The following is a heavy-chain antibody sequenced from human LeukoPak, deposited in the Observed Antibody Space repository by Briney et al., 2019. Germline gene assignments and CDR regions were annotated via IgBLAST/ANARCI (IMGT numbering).Heavy chain of an antibody. Sequence: GGSLRLSCAASGFTVSSNYMSWVRQAPGKGLEWVSVIYSGGSTYYADSVEGRFTISRDNSKNTLYLQMNSLRAEDTAVYYCARKIEYYDSSGYYYVADAFDIWGQGTMVTVSS. CDR3: ARKIEYYDSSGYYYVADAFDI. J-gene: IGHJ3*02. D-gene: IGHD3-22*01. CDR1: GFTVSSNY. CDR2: IYSGGST. V-gene: IGHV3-53*01.